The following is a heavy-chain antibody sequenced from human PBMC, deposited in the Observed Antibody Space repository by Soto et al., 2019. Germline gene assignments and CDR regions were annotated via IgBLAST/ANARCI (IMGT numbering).Heavy chain of an antibody. J-gene: IGHJ4*02. CDR2: ISSDGNHK. D-gene: IGHD1-26*01. CDR1: GFTVSAYT. V-gene: IGHV3-30-3*01. Sequence: QVQLVESGGGVVQPGRSLRLSCAASGFTVSAYTMHWVRQAPGKGLEWVAVISSDGNHKYYTDSVKGRFTISRDTSTNTLYLQMHSRRAEDTAVYYCARWEQPLFDYWGQGTLVTASS. CDR3: ARWEQPLFDY.